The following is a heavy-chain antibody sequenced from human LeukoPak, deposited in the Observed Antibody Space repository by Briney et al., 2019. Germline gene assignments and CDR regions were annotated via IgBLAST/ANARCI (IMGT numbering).Heavy chain of an antibody. J-gene: IGHJ6*03. CDR3: AKAGGSYYYYYMDV. CDR1: GFTFDDYA. V-gene: IGHV3-9*03. D-gene: IGHD2-15*01. Sequence: GGSLRLSCAASGFTFDDYAMHWVRQAPGKSLEWVSGISWNSGTIGYADSVKGRFTISRDNAKNSLYLQMNSLRAEDMALYYCAKAGGSYYYYYMDVWGKGTTVTVSS. CDR2: ISWNSGTI.